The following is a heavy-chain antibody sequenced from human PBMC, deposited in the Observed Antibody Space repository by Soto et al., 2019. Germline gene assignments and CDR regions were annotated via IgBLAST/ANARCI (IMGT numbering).Heavy chain of an antibody. CDR1: GFTFSSYA. J-gene: IGHJ6*02. Sequence: GGSLRLSCAASGFTFSSYAMHWVRQAPGKGLEWVAVISYDGSNKYYADSVKGRFTISRDNSKNTLYLQMNSLRAEDTAVYYCAGEVAADYYYYYGMDVWGQGTTVTVSS. D-gene: IGHD2-15*01. CDR3: AGEVAADYYYYYGMDV. CDR2: ISYDGSNK. V-gene: IGHV3-30-3*01.